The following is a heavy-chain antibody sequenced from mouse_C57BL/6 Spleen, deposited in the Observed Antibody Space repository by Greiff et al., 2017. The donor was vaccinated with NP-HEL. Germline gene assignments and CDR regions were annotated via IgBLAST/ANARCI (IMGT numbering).Heavy chain of an antibody. Sequence: EVQLQQSGPELVKPGASVKISCKASGYSFTGYYMNWVKQSPEKSLEWIGEINPSTGGTTYNQKFKAKATLTVDKSSSTAYMQLKSLTSEDSAVYYCAKNYYPHSYFDVWGTGTTVTVSS. CDR1: GYSFTGYY. CDR2: INPSTGGT. D-gene: IGHD1-1*01. CDR3: AKNYYPHSYFDV. J-gene: IGHJ1*03. V-gene: IGHV1-42*01.